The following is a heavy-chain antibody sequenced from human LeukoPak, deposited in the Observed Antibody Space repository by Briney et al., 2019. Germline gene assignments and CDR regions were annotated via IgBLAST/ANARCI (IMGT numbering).Heavy chain of an antibody. V-gene: IGHV3-48*01. J-gene: IGHJ4*02. D-gene: IGHD3-16*02. CDR2: ISSRSSTI. CDR1: GFTFSSYS. Sequence: GGSLRLSCAASGFTFSSYSMNWVRQAPEKGLEWVSYISSRSSTIYYADSVKGRFTISRDNAKNSLYLQMNSLRAEDTAVYYCARDKYDYVWGSYRYKYYFDCWGQGTLVTVSS. CDR3: ARDKYDYVWGSYRYKYYFDC.